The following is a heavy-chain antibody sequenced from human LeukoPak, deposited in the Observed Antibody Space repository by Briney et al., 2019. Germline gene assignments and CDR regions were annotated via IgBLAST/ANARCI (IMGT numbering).Heavy chain of an antibody. D-gene: IGHD1-1*01. Sequence: GGSLRLSCAASGFTFNNYWIHWVRQVPGKGLVWVSRINNDGSSASYVDSVKGRFTISRDNAKNTLFLQMNSLRAEDTAVYYCARRGTGHGMDVWGQGTTVIVS. CDR2: INNDGSSA. CDR3: ARRGTGHGMDV. V-gene: IGHV3-74*01. J-gene: IGHJ6*02. CDR1: GFTFNNYW.